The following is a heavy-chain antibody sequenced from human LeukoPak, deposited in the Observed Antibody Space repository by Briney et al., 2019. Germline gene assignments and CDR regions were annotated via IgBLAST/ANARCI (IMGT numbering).Heavy chain of an antibody. V-gene: IGHV3-30-3*01. D-gene: IGHD2-21*01. CDR1: GFTFSSYA. CDR2: ISYDGSNK. J-gene: IGHJ4*02. CDR3: AKDSLLSY. Sequence: PGGSLRLSCAASGFTFSSYAMHWVRQAPGKGLEWVAVISYDGSNKYYADSVRGRFTISRDNSKNTLYLQMNSLRAEDTAVYYCAKDSLLSYWGQGTLVTVSS.